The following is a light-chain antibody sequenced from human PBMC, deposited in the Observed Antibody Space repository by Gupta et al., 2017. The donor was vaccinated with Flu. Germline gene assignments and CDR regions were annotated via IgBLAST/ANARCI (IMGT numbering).Light chain of an antibody. Sequence: DIVLTQSPGTLSVSPGERATLSCTPSRSVSASFLAWYQYKPGQAPRLLIYGASNRATGIPDRFSGSGYGTDYTLTISRLEPEDSAIYYCQAVDYPTVTFGQGTKVEIK. J-gene: IGKJ1*01. V-gene: IGKV3-20*01. CDR3: QAVDYPTVT. CDR1: RSVSASF. CDR2: GAS.